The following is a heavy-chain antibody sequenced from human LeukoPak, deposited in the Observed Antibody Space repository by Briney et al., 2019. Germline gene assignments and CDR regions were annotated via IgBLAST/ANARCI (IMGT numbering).Heavy chain of an antibody. V-gene: IGHV3-11*04. Sequence: VGSLRLSCAASGFTFSDYYMSWIRQAPGEGLEWVSYISSSGSTIYYADSVKGRFTISRDNAKNSLYLQMNSLRAEDTAVYYCARDTTTVASGYFDYWGQGTLVTVSS. CDR2: ISSSGSTI. J-gene: IGHJ4*02. CDR3: ARDTTTVASGYFDY. CDR1: GFTFSDYY. D-gene: IGHD4-23*01.